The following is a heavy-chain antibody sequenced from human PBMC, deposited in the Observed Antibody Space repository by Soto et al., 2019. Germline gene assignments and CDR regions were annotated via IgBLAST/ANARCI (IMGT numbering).Heavy chain of an antibody. Sequence: GESLKISCKGSGYSFAGYWITWVRQKPGKGLEWMGRIDPSDSQTYYSPSFRGHVTISVTKSITTVFLQWSSLKASDTAMYYCASHQYSSGWPYDAFDIWGQGTMVTVSS. CDR1: GYSFAGYW. CDR3: ASHQYSSGWPYDAFDI. D-gene: IGHD6-19*01. V-gene: IGHV5-10-1*01. CDR2: IDPSDSQT. J-gene: IGHJ3*02.